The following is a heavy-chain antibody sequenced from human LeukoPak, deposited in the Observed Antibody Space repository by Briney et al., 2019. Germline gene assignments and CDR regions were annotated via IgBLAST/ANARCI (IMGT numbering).Heavy chain of an antibody. V-gene: IGHV5-51*01. D-gene: IGHD2-15*01. J-gene: IGHJ5*02. CDR3: ARQEYCSGGSCYTWFDP. CDR1: GYSINNYW. Sequence: GGSLKISCKGSGYSINNYWIGWVRQMPGKGLEWMGIIYPADSDIRYSPSFQGQVTISADKSISTAYLQWSSPKASDTAMYYCARQEYCSGGSCYTWFDPWGQGTLVTVSS. CDR2: IYPADSDI.